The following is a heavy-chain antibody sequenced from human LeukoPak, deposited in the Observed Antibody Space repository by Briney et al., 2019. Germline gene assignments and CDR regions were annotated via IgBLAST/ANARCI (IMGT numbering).Heavy chain of an antibody. V-gene: IGHV4-34*01. CDR1: GGSFSGYY. CDR3: ARDHEAAAGDY. D-gene: IGHD6-13*01. CDR2: INHSGST. J-gene: IGHJ4*02. Sequence: SETLSLTCAVYGGSFSGYYWSWIRQPPGKGLEWIGEINHSGSTNYNPSLKSRVTISVDTSKNQLSLKLSSVTAADTAVYYCARDHEAAAGDYWGQGTLVTVSS.